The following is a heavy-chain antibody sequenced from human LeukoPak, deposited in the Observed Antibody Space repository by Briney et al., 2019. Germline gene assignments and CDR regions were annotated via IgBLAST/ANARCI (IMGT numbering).Heavy chain of an antibody. CDR1: GFTFSSYE. V-gene: IGHV3-48*03. CDR3: ARDGRYCSGGFCYPH. Sequence: GGSLRLSCAASGFTFSSYEMNWVRQAPGKGREWVSYISSSGSTIFYADSVKGRFTISRDNAKNSLYLQMNSLRAEDTAVYYCARDGRYCSGGFCYPHWGLGTLVTVSS. CDR2: ISSSGSTI. J-gene: IGHJ4*02. D-gene: IGHD2-15*01.